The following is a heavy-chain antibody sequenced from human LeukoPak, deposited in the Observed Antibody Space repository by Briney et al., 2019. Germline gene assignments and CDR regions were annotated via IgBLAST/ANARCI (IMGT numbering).Heavy chain of an antibody. V-gene: IGHV1-3*01. CDR3: ARGLGDYNTDWFPVSGY. D-gene: IGHD3-9*01. Sequence: ASVKVSCKASGYTFTSYTMHWVRQAPGQRLEWMGWINAGNGNTKYSLKFQDRVTITRDTSASTAYMELSSLESEDTAIYYCARGLGDYNTDWFPVSGYWGQGTLVTVSS. CDR1: GYTFTSYT. J-gene: IGHJ4*02. CDR2: INAGNGNT.